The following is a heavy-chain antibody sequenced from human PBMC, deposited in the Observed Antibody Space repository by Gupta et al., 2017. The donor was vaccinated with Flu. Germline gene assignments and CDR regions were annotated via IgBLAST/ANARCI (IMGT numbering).Heavy chain of an antibody. Sequence: QVQLQESGPGLVKPSQTLSLTCTVSGGSISSGSHFWSWIRQPAGKGLEWMGRIYASGSTDYNPSLKSRVTISVDTSKNQFSLKLSSVTAADTAVYYCARDTPTTDYPRDIYHFDYWGQGTLVTVSS. CDR2: IYASGST. V-gene: IGHV4-61*02. D-gene: IGHD4-17*01. CDR3: ARDTPTTDYPRDIYHFDY. J-gene: IGHJ4*02. CDR1: GGSISSGSHF.